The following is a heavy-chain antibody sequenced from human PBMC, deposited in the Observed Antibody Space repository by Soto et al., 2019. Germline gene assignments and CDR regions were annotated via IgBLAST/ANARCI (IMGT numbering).Heavy chain of an antibody. D-gene: IGHD7-27*01. CDR2: INSDGSST. V-gene: IGHV3-74*01. CDR3: ASSLLTPFDY. J-gene: IGHJ4*02. CDR1: GFTFRSYG. Sequence: PGGSQRLSYTASGFTFRSYGMHWVRQAPGKGLVWVSRINSDGSSTSYADSVKGRFTISRDNAKNTLYLQMNSLRAEDTAVYYCASSLLTPFDYWGQGTLVTVSS.